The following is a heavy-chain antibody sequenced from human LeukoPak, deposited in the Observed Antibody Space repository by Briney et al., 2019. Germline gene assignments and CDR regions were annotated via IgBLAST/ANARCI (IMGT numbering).Heavy chain of an antibody. Sequence: ASVKVSCKASGYTFTSYYMHWVRQAPGQGLEWMGWINPNSGGTNYAQKFQGRVTMTRDTSISTAYMELSRLRSDDTAVYYCARERDYYDSSGYNHNWFDPWGQGTLVTVSS. V-gene: IGHV1-2*02. CDR3: ARERDYYDSSGYNHNWFDP. J-gene: IGHJ5*02. CDR1: GYTFTSYY. CDR2: INPNSGGT. D-gene: IGHD3-22*01.